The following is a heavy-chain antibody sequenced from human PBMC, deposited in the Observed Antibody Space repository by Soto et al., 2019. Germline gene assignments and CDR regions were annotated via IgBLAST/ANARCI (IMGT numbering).Heavy chain of an antibody. D-gene: IGHD4-4*01. CDR1: GYIFTSYY. CDR2: INPGDGST. V-gene: IGHV1-46*03. Sequence: QVQLVQSGAEVRKPGASVKVSCKAAGYIFTSYYIHWVRLAPGQGLERMGVINPGDGSTIYAEKFQGRVTMTRDTSTSTVYMEVSSLRSEDTAVYYCDREEMPTVNNYYYYMDVWGKGTTVTVSS. J-gene: IGHJ6*03. CDR3: DREEMPTVNNYYYYMDV.